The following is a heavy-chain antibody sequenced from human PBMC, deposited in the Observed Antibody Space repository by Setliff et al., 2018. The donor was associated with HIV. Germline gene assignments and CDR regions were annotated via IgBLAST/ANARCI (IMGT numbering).Heavy chain of an antibody. CDR1: GFTFGDYR. V-gene: IGHV3-49*04. CDR3: VRSDILTASYYFDN. CDR2: IRSKAYGGTI. Sequence: HPGGSLRLSCTGSGFTFGDYRMNWVRQAPGKGLEWVGFIRSKAYGGTIEYAASVKGRFSISRDDSKSIVYLQMNSLKTEDTAVYYCVRSDILTASYYFDNWGQGTLVTVSS. D-gene: IGHD3-9*01. J-gene: IGHJ4*02.